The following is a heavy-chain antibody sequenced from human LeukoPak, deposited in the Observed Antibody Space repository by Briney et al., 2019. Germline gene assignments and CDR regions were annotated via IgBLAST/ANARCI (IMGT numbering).Heavy chain of an antibody. Sequence: SVKVSCKASGGTFSSYAISWVRQAPGQGLEWMGGIIPIFGTANYAQKFQGRVTITADESTSTAYMELSSLRSEDTAVYYCARRLLGYSYGRFDYWGQGTLVTVSS. V-gene: IGHV1-69*13. CDR3: ARRLLGYSYGRFDY. J-gene: IGHJ4*02. CDR2: IIPIFGTA. D-gene: IGHD5-18*01. CDR1: GGTFSSYA.